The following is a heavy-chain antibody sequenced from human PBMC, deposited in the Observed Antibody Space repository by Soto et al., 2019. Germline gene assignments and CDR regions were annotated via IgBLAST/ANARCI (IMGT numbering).Heavy chain of an antibody. CDR3: ARGGWSVGHYGIDG. J-gene: IGHJ6*02. D-gene: IGHD3-3*01. Sequence: PSETLSLTGNVCGGSVDSAHHFWSWLRLSPGKRLEWIGYVYHIATTQYSPSLRSRATISADTSKTQFSLILHSVTASDTALYFCARGGWSVGHYGIDGWGRVTSLTACS. CDR2: VYHIATT. CDR1: GGSVDSAHHF. V-gene: IGHV4-61*01.